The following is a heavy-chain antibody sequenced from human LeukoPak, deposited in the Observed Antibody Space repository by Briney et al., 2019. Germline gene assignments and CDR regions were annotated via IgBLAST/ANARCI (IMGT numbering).Heavy chain of an antibody. V-gene: IGHV3-53*01. CDR2: IYSGGTT. D-gene: IGHD6-19*01. CDR3: ANGIAVAGFFDY. J-gene: IGHJ4*02. Sequence: GGSLRLSCAASGFTVSSNYVSWVRQAPGKGLEWVSVIYSGGTTYYADSVKGRFTISRDNSKNTLYLQMNSLRAEDTAVYYCANGIAVAGFFDYWGQGTLVTVSS. CDR1: GFTVSSNY.